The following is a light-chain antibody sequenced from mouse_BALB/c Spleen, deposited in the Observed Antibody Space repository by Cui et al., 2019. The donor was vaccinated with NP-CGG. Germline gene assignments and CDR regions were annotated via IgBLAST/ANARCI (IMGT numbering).Light chain of an antibody. CDR3: ALWNTNSWV. CDR1: TGAATTSNY. J-gene: IGLJ1*01. CDR2: GTN. Sequence: AVVTQQSAPTTSPPETAANTSCSSTGAATTSNYATWVQEKQNHLLLGLMGGTNTRPQGVPAKSPASLIGNTAALTITGAQTGNVAIYFCALWNTNSWVFGGGTKLTVL. V-gene: IGLV1*02.